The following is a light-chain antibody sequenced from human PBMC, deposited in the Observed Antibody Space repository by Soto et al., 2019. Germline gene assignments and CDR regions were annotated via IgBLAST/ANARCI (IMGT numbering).Light chain of an antibody. Sequence: QSVLTQPPSVSGAPGQRVTISCTGSSSNIGAGYDVHWYQQLPGTAPKLLIYGNSKRPSGVPDQFSGSKSGTSASLVITGLQAEDEADYYCQSYDSSLSGVVFGGGTKLTVL. J-gene: IGLJ2*01. CDR1: SSNIGAGYD. CDR3: QSYDSSLSGVV. V-gene: IGLV1-40*01. CDR2: GNS.